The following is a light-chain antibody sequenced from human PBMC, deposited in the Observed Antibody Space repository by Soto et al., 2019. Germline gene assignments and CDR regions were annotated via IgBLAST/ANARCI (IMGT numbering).Light chain of an antibody. CDR1: YSDIGDYNY. Sequence: QSALTQPPSASGSPGQSVTISCAGSYSDIGDYNYVSWYQQHPSKVPKLIISEVSKRPSGVPDRFSGSKSGYTASLTVSDLQPADEAVYYCSSYSGTNSNVIFGGGTKLTVL. CDR3: SSYSGTNSNVI. J-gene: IGLJ2*01. V-gene: IGLV2-8*01. CDR2: EVS.